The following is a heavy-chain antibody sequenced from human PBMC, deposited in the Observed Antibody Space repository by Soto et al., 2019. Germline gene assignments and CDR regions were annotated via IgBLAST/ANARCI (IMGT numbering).Heavy chain of an antibody. CDR3: ARGRFGSGRYWWFDP. CDR1: GGSFSGYY. J-gene: IGHJ5*02. V-gene: IGHV4-34*01. CDR2: INHSGST. D-gene: IGHD6-19*01. Sequence: SETLSLTCAVYGGSFSGYYWSWIRQPPGKGLERIGEINHSGSTNYNPSLKSRVTISVDTSKNQFSLKLSSVTAADTAVYYCARGRFGSGRYWWFDPWGQGTLVTVSS.